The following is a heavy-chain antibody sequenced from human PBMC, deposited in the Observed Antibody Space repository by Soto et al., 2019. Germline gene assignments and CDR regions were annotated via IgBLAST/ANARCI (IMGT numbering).Heavy chain of an antibody. J-gene: IGHJ4*02. V-gene: IGHV7-4-1*01. Sequence: QVQLVQSGSESMQPGASVKVSCKGSGYNFNSHSINWLRQAPGQGLEWMGWINPNTGNPTYEQGFTGRFVFSVDTSGSTVYLQIFRPKADHSAGYYCARDRASWSFDLRGQGTLVNVSS. CDR1: GYNFNSHS. CDR2: INPNTGNP. CDR3: ARDRASWSFDL. D-gene: IGHD3-16*01.